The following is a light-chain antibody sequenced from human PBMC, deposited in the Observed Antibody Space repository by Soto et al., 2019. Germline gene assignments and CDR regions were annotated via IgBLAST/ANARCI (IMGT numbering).Light chain of an antibody. Sequence: DIVMTQSPLSLPVTPGEPASISCRSSQSLLHSNGYNYLDWYLQKPGKAPKFLISAASHLQSGVPSRFSGSGSGTDFTLTISSLQPEDFATYYCQQTNSFPLTFGGGTKVDIK. CDR3: QQTNSFPLT. CDR1: QSLLHSNGYNY. V-gene: IGKV2-28*01. J-gene: IGKJ4*01. CDR2: AAS.